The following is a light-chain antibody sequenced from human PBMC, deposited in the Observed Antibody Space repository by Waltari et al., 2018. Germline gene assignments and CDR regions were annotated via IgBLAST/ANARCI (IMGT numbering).Light chain of an antibody. Sequence: EIVVTQSPLTLSVSPGERVTLSCRASHSVSVNLAWYQQKPGQAPRLLIFGAFTRATGIPARFSGIGSGTDFTLTISNMQSEDFAVYYCQQYDKWSGSFGQGTKLEIK. V-gene: IGKV3D-15*01. J-gene: IGKJ2*01. CDR1: HSVSVN. CDR2: GAF. CDR3: QQYDKWSGS.